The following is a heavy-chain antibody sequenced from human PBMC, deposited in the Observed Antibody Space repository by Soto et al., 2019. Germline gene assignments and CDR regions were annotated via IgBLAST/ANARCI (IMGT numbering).Heavy chain of an antibody. CDR2: IYPGDSDT. CDR3: ARHYYDGNDYYPEA. J-gene: IGHJ5*02. CDR1: GYGFPTYW. Sequence: GESLKISCKGSGYGFPTYWIGWLRQMPGKGLEWMGIIYPGDSDTRYSPSFQGQVTISADKSLSTAYLQWRSLKASDSAIYYCARHYYDGNDYYPEAWGQGTLVTVSS. D-gene: IGHD3-22*01. V-gene: IGHV5-51*01.